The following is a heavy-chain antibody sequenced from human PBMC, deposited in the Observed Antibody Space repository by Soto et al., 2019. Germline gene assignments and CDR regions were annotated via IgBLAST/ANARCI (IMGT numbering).Heavy chain of an antibody. V-gene: IGHV3-43*01. CDR3: AKETIAAAGPYFDY. J-gene: IGHJ4*02. CDR1: GFTFDDYT. Sequence: VQLVESGGVVVQPGGSLRLSCAASGFTFDDYTMHWVRQAPGKGLEWVSLISWDGGSTYYADSVKGRFTISRDNSKNSLYLQMNSLRTEDTALYYCAKETIAAAGPYFDYWGQGTLVTVSS. D-gene: IGHD6-13*01. CDR2: ISWDGGST.